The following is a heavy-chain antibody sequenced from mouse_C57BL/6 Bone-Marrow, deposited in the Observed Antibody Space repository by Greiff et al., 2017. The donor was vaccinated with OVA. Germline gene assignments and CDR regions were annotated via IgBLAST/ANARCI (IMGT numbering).Heavy chain of an antibody. CDR1: GYTFTDYY. CDR3: AREPIYYEYDGFAY. CDR2: INPNNGGT. Sequence: VQLQQSGPELVKPGASVKISCKASGYTFTDYYMNWVKQSHGKSLEWIGDINPNNGGTSYNQKFKGKATLTVDKSSSTAYMELRSLTSEDSAVYYCAREPIYYEYDGFAYWGQGTLVTVSA. J-gene: IGHJ3*01. V-gene: IGHV1-26*01. D-gene: IGHD2-4*01.